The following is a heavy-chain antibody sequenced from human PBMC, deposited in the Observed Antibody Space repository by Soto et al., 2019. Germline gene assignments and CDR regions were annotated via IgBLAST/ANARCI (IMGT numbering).Heavy chain of an antibody. D-gene: IGHD3-22*01. CDR2: IIPILGIA. CDR3: ARAHGYYDSSGDLDYYGMDV. Sequence: QVQLVQSGAEVKKPGSSVKVSCKASGGTFSSYTISWVRQAPGQGLEWMGRIIPILGIANYAQKFQGRVTITADKSTSTAYMELSSLRSEDTAVYYCARAHGYYDSSGDLDYYGMDVWGQGTTVTVSS. V-gene: IGHV1-69*02. J-gene: IGHJ6*02. CDR1: GGTFSSYT.